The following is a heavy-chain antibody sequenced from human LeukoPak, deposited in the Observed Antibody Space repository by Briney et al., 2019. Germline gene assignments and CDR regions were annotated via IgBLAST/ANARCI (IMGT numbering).Heavy chain of an antibody. CDR2: IYYSGST. CDR1: GGSISSYY. J-gene: IGHJ4*02. CDR3: ARTELLRRLWYFDY. V-gene: IGHV4-59*08. Sequence: SEPLSLTCTVSGGSISSYYWSWLRQPPGKGLEWLGYIYYSGSTNYNPSLKSRVTISVVTSKNQFSLKLSSVTAADTAVYYCARTELLRRLWYFDYWGQGTLVTVSS. D-gene: IGHD1-26*01.